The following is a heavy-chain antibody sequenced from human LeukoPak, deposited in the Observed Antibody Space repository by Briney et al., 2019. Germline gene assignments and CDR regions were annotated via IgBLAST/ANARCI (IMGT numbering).Heavy chain of an antibody. Sequence: GGSLRLSCAASGFTFDDFAMHWVRQVVGKGLEWVSGISWNSDSIGYADSVKGRFTISRDNAKKSLHLQMNSLRAEDTALYYCAKALAVAGAGYYYGMDVWGQGTTVTVSS. J-gene: IGHJ6*02. CDR1: GFTFDDFA. CDR3: AKALAVAGAGYYYGMDV. D-gene: IGHD6-19*01. V-gene: IGHV3-9*01. CDR2: ISWNSDSI.